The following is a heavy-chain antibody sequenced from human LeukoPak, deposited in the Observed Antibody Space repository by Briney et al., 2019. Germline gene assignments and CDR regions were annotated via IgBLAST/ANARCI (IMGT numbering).Heavy chain of an antibody. J-gene: IGHJ4*02. V-gene: IGHV3-23*01. CDR1: VFTFSSYG. D-gene: IGHD4-23*01. CDR3: AKRSDYGGNWNYFDS. Sequence: GGSLRLSCAASVFTFSSYGMSWVRQAPGKGLEWVSAISDSGGDTYYADSVKDRFTISRDNSRNTLYLQMNSLRAEDTSIYFCAKRSDYGGNWNYFDSWGQGSLVTVSS. CDR2: ISDSGGDT.